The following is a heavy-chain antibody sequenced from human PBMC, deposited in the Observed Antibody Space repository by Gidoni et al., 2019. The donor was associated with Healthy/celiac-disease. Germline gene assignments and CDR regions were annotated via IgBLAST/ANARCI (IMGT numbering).Heavy chain of an antibody. D-gene: IGHD3-3*01. V-gene: IGHV2-26*01. Sequence: QVTLKESGPVLVKPTETLTLTCTVSGFSLSNARMGVSWIRQPQGRPWSGLHTFFRMTKKSYSTSLKSRLTISKDTSKSQVVLTMTNMDPVDTATYYCARMAYYDFWSGYLEPFDYWGQGTLVTVSS. CDR3: ARMAYYDFWSGYLEPFDY. CDR2: FFRMTKK. J-gene: IGHJ4*02. CDR1: GFSLSNARMG.